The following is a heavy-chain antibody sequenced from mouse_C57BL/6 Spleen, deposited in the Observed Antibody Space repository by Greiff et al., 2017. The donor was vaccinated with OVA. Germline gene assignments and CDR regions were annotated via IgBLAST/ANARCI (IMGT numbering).Heavy chain of an antibody. D-gene: IGHD2-4*01. J-gene: IGHJ2*01. CDR3: ARSDDSYYFDY. V-gene: IGHV1-81*01. CDR2: IYPRSGNT. Sequence: VKLMESGAELARPGASVKLSCKASGYTFTSYGISWVKQRTGQGLEWIGEIYPRSGNTYYNEKFKGKATLTADKSSSTAYMELRSLTSEDSAVYFCARSDDSYYFDYWGQGTTLTVSS. CDR1: GYTFTSYG.